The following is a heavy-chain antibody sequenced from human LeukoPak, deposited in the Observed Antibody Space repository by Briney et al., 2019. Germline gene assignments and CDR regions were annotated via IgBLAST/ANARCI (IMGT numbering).Heavy chain of an antibody. CDR2: ISGSGGST. CDR3: AKGPFVVVPSAGYYYYYGMDV. Sequence: GGSLRLSCAASVFTFSSYAMSWVRQAPGKGLEWVSAISGSGGSTYYADSVKGRFTISRDNSKNTLYLQMNSLRAEDTAVYYCAKGPFVVVPSAGYYYYYGMDVWGQGTTVTVSS. J-gene: IGHJ6*02. V-gene: IGHV3-23*01. D-gene: IGHD2-2*01. CDR1: VFTFSSYA.